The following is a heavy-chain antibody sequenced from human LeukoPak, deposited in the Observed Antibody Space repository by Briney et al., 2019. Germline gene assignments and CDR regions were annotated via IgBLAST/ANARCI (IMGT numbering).Heavy chain of an antibody. Sequence: GGSLRLSCAASGFTFSNNWMTWVRQAPGKGLEWVASVKKDESEKYYVDSVKGRFTISRDNAKNSLYLQMNSLRAEGTALYYCAKDIVPFVVVVAATEGFDYWGQGTLVTVSS. CDR2: VKKDESEK. D-gene: IGHD2-15*01. CDR3: AKDIVPFVVVVAATEGFDY. V-gene: IGHV3-7*03. J-gene: IGHJ4*02. CDR1: GFTFSNNW.